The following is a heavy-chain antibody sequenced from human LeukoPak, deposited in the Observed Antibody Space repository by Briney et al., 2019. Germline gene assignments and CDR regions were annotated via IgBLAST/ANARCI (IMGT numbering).Heavy chain of an antibody. J-gene: IGHJ4*02. Sequence: SETLSLTCAVYGGSFSGYFWSWIRQPAGKGLEWIGRIYNTGSTDFNPSLKSRVTMSVDTSKNQFSLKLSSVTAADTAVYYCAKYASGSLVLWGQGTLVTVSS. V-gene: IGHV4-59*10. CDR2: IYNTGST. CDR1: GGSFSGYF. D-gene: IGHD3-10*01. CDR3: AKYASGSLVL.